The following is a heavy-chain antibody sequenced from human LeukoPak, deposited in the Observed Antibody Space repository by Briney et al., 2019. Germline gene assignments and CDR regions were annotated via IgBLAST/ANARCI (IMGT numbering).Heavy chain of an antibody. D-gene: IGHD6-19*01. CDR2: IYYSGST. V-gene: IGHV4-59*08. CDR1: GGSISSYY. CDR3: ARRRHQQWFDAFDI. J-gene: IGHJ3*02. Sequence: PSVTLSLTCTVSGGSISSYYWSWIRQPPGKGLEWIGYIYYSGSTNYNPSLKSRVTISVDTSKNQFSLKLSSVTAADTAVYYCARRRHQQWFDAFDIWGQGTMATVSS.